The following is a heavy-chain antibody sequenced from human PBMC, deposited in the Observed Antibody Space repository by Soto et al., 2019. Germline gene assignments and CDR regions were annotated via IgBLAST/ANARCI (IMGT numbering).Heavy chain of an antibody. CDR2: ISNSGSTT. V-gene: IGHV3-48*02. Sequence: EVQLMESGGGLAQPGGSLRLSCAVSGFSFNGYSMNWVRQAPGKGLEWVSYISNSGSTTYYADSVKGRFTISRDNAENSLYLQMNSLRDEDTAVYYCARNYYGDYDPDVWGQGTTVTVSS. J-gene: IGHJ6*02. CDR1: GFSFNGYS. D-gene: IGHD4-17*01. CDR3: ARNYYGDYDPDV.